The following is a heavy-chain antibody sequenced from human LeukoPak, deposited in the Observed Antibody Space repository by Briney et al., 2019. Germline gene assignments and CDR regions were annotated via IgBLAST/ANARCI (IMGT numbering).Heavy chain of an antibody. Sequence: GESLKISCKTSGYTFSTYWIGWVRQMPGKGLEWMGIIYPGDSDTRYSPSFQGQVTISADKSNTSAVLQWSRLTASDTAVYYCARTGKNCTGGSCYSADAFDMWGQGTMVTVSS. J-gene: IGHJ3*02. CDR2: IYPGDSDT. CDR3: ARTGKNCTGGSCYSADAFDM. D-gene: IGHD2-15*01. V-gene: IGHV5-51*01. CDR1: GYTFSTYW.